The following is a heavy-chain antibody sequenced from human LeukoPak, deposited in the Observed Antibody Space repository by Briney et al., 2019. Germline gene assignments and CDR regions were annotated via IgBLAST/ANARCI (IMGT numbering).Heavy chain of an antibody. CDR2: INTNTENP. CDR1: GYTFTSYD. Sequence: ASVKVSCKASGYTFTSYDMNWVRQAPGQGLEWMGWINTNTENPTYTQGFTGRFVFSLDTSVSTAYLQISSLKAEDTAVYYCARLTVWGSYRDLDYWGQGTLVTVSS. J-gene: IGHJ4*02. D-gene: IGHD3-16*02. V-gene: IGHV7-4-1*02. CDR3: ARLTVWGSYRDLDY.